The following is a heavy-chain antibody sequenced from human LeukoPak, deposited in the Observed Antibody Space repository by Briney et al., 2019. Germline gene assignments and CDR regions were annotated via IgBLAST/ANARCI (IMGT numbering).Heavy chain of an antibody. J-gene: IGHJ4*02. V-gene: IGHV3-48*03. D-gene: IGHD5-18*01. CDR1: GFTFSSYE. CDR2: ISSSASTK. CDR3: ARGAMAGPFDY. Sequence: GGSLRLSCAASGFTFSSYEMKWVREPPGSGLEWVSYISSSASTKYYPDSAKGRFTISRDNAKNSLYLQMNSLRAEDTAVYYCARGAMAGPFDYWGQGTLVIVSS.